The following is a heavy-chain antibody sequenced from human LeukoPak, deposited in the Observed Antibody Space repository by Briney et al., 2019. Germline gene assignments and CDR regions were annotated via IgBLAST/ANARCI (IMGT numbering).Heavy chain of an antibody. CDR1: GGSISSSSYY. CDR2: IYYSGST. CDR3: ARIHVLTGYFPLDY. Sequence: PSETLSLTCTVSGGSISSSSYYWGWIRQPPGTGLEWIGSIYYSGSTYYNPSLKSRATISVDTSKNQFSLKLSSVTAADTAVYYCARIHVLTGYFPLDYWGQGTLVTVSS. V-gene: IGHV4-39*01. J-gene: IGHJ4*02. D-gene: IGHD3-9*01.